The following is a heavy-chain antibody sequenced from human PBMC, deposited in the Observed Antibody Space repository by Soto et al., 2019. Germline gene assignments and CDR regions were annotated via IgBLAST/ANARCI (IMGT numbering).Heavy chain of an antibody. CDR3: ARGYPTLSGDYGYYFDY. CDR1: GGSFSGYY. D-gene: IGHD4-17*01. CDR2: INHSGST. Sequence: SETLSLTCAVYGGSFSGYYWSWIRQPPGKGLEWIGEINHSGSTNYNPSLKSRGTISVDTSKNQFSLKLSSVTAADTAVYYCARGYPTLSGDYGYYFDYGGQGTLVTVSS. J-gene: IGHJ4*02. V-gene: IGHV4-34*01.